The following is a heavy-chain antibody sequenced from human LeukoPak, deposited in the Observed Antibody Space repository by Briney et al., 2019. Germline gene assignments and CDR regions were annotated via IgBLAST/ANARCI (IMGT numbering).Heavy chain of an antibody. Sequence: SETLSLTCTVSGGSISSYYWSWIRQPAGKGLEWIGRIYTSGSTNYNPSLKSRVTMSVDTSKNQFSLKLSSVTAADTAVYYCARGRRDGYNLDAFDIWGQGTMVPVSS. D-gene: IGHD5-24*01. V-gene: IGHV4-4*07. J-gene: IGHJ3*02. CDR3: ARGRRDGYNLDAFDI. CDR1: GGSISSYY. CDR2: IYTSGST.